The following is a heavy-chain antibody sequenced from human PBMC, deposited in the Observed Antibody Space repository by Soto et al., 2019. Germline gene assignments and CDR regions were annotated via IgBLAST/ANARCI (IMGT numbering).Heavy chain of an antibody. J-gene: IGHJ5*02. D-gene: IGHD6-13*01. V-gene: IGHV5-10-1*01. CDR1: GYSFTSYW. CDR3: ARHSPLGSSYTGWFDP. CDR2: IDPSDSYT. Sequence: GESLKISCKGSGYSFTSYWISWVRQMPGKGLEWMGRIDPSDSYTNYSPSFQGHVTISADKSISTAYLQWSSLKASDTAMYYCARHSPLGSSYTGWFDPWGQGTLVTVSS.